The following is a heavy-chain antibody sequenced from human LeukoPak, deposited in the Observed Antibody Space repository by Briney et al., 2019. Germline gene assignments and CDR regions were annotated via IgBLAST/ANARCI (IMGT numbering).Heavy chain of an antibody. V-gene: IGHV1-69*01. Sequence: KPRSSVKVSCKASGGTFSSYAISWVRQAPGQGLEWMGGIIPIFGTANYAQKFQGRVTITADESTSTAYMELSSLRSEDTAVYYCASTPPGLHRDWSEDAFDIWGQGTMVTVSS. D-gene: IGHD3-9*01. J-gene: IGHJ3*02. CDR1: GGTFSSYA. CDR2: IIPIFGTA. CDR3: ASTPPGLHRDWSEDAFDI.